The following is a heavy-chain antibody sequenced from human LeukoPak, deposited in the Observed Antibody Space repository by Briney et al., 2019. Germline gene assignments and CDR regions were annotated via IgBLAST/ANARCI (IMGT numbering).Heavy chain of an antibody. D-gene: IGHD3-22*01. V-gene: IGHV3-21*04. CDR2: ISSSSSYI. CDR1: GFTFSSYS. Sequence: GGSLRLSCAASGFTFSSYSMNWVRQAPGKGLEWVSSISSSSSYIYYADSVKGRFTISRDNSKNTLYLQMNSLRAEDTAVYYCARSPYYYDSSGLLDNFDYWGQGTLVTVSS. CDR3: ARSPYYYDSSGLLDNFDY. J-gene: IGHJ4*02.